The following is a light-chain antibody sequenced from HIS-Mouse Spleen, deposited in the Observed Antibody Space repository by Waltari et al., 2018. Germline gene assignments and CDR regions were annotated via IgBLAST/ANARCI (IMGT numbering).Light chain of an antibody. Sequence: DIQMTQSPSTLSASVADRVTIPCRASQSISSWLAWYQQKPGKAPKLLIYKASSLESGVPSRFSGSGSGTEFTLTISSLQPDDFATYYCQQYNSYIFTFGPGTKVDIK. CDR2: KAS. CDR3: QQYNSYIFT. J-gene: IGKJ3*01. V-gene: IGKV1-5*03. CDR1: QSISSW.